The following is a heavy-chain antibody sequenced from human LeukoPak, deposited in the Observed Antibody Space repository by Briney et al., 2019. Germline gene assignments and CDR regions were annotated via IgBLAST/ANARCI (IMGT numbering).Heavy chain of an antibody. D-gene: IGHD3-10*01. V-gene: IGHV4-59*01. Sequence: SETLSLTSTVSGGSISNYYWSWIRPPPGEGREWMGYIYYSGKNKYNPSLESRVTISVDTSKNNFSLNLSSVTAADTAVYYCARHYFDSGSYPLDYWGQGTLVTVPS. CDR3: ARHYFDSGSYPLDY. J-gene: IGHJ4*02. CDR1: GGSISNYY. CDR2: IYYSGKN.